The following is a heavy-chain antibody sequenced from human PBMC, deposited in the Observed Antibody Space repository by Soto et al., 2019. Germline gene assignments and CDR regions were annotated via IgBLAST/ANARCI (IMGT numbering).Heavy chain of an antibody. J-gene: IGHJ6*02. Sequence: QVQLVESGGGVVQPGRSLRLSCAASGFTFSSYGMHWVRQAPGKGLEWVAVISYDGSNKYYADSVKGRFTISRDNSKNTRYLQMYSLRAEDTAVYYCGKEGGYYGAVRYSVGENSYGMDAWGQGTTVTVSS. CDR2: ISYDGSNK. V-gene: IGHV3-30*18. CDR3: GKEGGYYGAVRYSVGENSYGMDA. CDR1: GFTFSSYG. D-gene: IGHD3-10*01.